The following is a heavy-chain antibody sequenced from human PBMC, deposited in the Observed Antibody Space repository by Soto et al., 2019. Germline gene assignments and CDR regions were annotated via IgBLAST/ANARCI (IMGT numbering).Heavy chain of an antibody. D-gene: IGHD3-22*01. J-gene: IGHJ4*02. CDR3: SSAKNYYDSSSFDY. CDR1: GFTFNNAW. Sequence: GGSLRLSCVAYGFTFNNAWMNWVRQAPGKGLEWVGRIKSKTDGGTTDYAALVKGRFTISRDDSKTTLYLQMNGLKTEDTAVYYCSSAKNYYDSSSFDYWGQGTLVTVSS. CDR2: IKSKTDGGTT. V-gene: IGHV3-15*01.